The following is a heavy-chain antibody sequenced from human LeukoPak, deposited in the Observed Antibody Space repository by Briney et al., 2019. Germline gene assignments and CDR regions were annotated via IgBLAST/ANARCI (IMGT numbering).Heavy chain of an antibody. D-gene: IGHD3-10*01. J-gene: IGHJ4*02. CDR2: IKSKTDGGTT. Sequence: GGSLRLSCVVSGLSFSNAWMSWVRQAPGKGLEWVGRIKSKTDGGTTDYAAPVKGRFTISRDDSKNTLYLQMNSLKTEDTAVYYCTTDLTMVRGVIVYFDYWGQGTLVTVSS. CDR1: GLSFSNAW. V-gene: IGHV3-15*01. CDR3: TTDLTMVRGVIVYFDY.